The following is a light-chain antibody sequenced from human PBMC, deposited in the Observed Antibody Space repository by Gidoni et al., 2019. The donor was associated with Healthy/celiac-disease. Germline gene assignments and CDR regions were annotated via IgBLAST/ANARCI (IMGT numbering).Light chain of an antibody. Sequence: DIQMTEAPSSLSASVGDRVTITCQASQDISNYLNWYQQKPGTAPKLLIYDASNLETGVPSRFSGSGSGTAFTFPISSLQPQDIATSYCQQYDNLPLTFGGGTKVEIK. J-gene: IGKJ4*01. CDR3: QQYDNLPLT. CDR1: QDISNY. V-gene: IGKV1-33*01. CDR2: DAS.